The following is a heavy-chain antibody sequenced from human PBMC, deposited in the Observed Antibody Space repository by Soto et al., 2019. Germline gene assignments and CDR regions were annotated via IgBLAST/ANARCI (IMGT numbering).Heavy chain of an antibody. CDR2: ISAYNGNT. CDR3: ARGVGASYYFDY. V-gene: IGHV1-18*01. Sequence: XSVKVSFNASGYTFTSYGISLVRHAPGQGLEWMGWISAYNGNTNYAQMLQGRVTMTTDTFTSTAYMELRSMRSDDTAVYYCARGVGASYYFDYWGQGTLVTVSS. J-gene: IGHJ4*02. CDR1: GYTFTSYG. D-gene: IGHD1-26*01.